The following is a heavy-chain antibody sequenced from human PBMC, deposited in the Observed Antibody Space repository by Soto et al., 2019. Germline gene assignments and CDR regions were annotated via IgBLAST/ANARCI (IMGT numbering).Heavy chain of an antibody. CDR2: IYPGDSDT. CDR3: ARHYCSGGSCYLYFDY. J-gene: IGHJ4*02. CDR1: GYSFTSYW. D-gene: IGHD2-15*01. V-gene: IGHV5-51*01. Sequence: GESLKISCKGSGYSFTSYWIGWVRQMPGKGLEWMGIIYPGDSDTRYSPSFQGQVTISADKSISTAYLQWSSLKASDTAMYYCARHYCSGGSCYLYFDYWGQGTLVTVSS.